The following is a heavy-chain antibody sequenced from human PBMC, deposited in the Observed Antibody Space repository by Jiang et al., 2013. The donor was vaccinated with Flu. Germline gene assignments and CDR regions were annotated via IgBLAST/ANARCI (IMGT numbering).Heavy chain of an antibody. J-gene: IGHJ5*02. Sequence: LLKPSETLSLTCTVSGGSISSSSYYWGWIRQPPGKGLEWIGSIYYSGSTYYNPSLKSRVTISVDTSKNQFSLKLSSVTAADTAVYYCARRYDCSGGSCYSGWFDPWGQGTLVTVSS. CDR1: GGSISSSSYY. V-gene: IGHV4-39*01. CDR3: ARRYDCSGGSCYSGWFDP. D-gene: IGHD2-15*01. CDR2: IYYSGST.